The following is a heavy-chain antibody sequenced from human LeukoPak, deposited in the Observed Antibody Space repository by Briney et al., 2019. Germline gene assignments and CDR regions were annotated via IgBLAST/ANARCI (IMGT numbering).Heavy chain of an antibody. J-gene: IGHJ4*02. CDR1: GYTFTGYY. D-gene: IGHD5-18*01. Sequence: ASVKVSCKASGYTFTGYYMHWVRQAPGQGLEWMGWINPNSGGTNYAQKFQGWVTMTRDTSISTAYMELSRLRSDDTAVYYCARTGERGYSYGYRYWGQGTLVTVSS. CDR2: INPNSGGT. V-gene: IGHV1-2*04. CDR3: ARTGERGYSYGYRY.